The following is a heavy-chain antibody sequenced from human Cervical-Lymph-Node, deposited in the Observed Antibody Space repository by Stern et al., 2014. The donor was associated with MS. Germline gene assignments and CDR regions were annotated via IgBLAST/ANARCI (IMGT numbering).Heavy chain of an antibody. Sequence: VQLVQSGAEVKKPGASVKGSCKASGYTFTSYGISWVRQAPGQGLEWMGRNSAYNGNPNYAQKLQGRVTMTTDTATSTAYMELRRLRSDDTAVYYCARGLLGSENAFDIWGQGTMVTVSS. CDR3: ARGLLGSENAFDI. CDR2: NSAYNGNP. J-gene: IGHJ3*02. V-gene: IGHV1-18*01. CDR1: GYTFTSYG. D-gene: IGHD2-15*01.